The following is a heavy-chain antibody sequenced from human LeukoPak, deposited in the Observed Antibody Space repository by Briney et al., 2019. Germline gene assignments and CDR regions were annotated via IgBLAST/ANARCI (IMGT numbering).Heavy chain of an antibody. CDR3: AKEWSSSYFDY. Sequence: GGSLRLSCAASGFTFSNSWMTWVRQAPGKGLERVANIKEDGSETYYVGSVRGRFTISRDNAKNSVYLEMNSLRAEDTAVYYCAKEWSSSYFDYWGQGTLVTVSS. CDR2: IKEDGSET. CDR1: GFTFSNSW. V-gene: IGHV3-7*01. J-gene: IGHJ4*02. D-gene: IGHD6-6*01.